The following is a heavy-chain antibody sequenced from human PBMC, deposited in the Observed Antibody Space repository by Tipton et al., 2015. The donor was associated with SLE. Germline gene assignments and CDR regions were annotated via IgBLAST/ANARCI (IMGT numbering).Heavy chain of an antibody. CDR1: GGSIGSYS. J-gene: IGHJ6*02. V-gene: IGHV4-59*12. Sequence: TLSLTCTVPGGSIGSYSWSWIRQPPGKGLEWLGCFFYSGSTNYNPSLKSRVTISVDTSKTQFSLKLNSLTAADTAVYYCARVVAVAGIHYYSVDIWGQGTTVTVSS. CDR2: FFYSGST. D-gene: IGHD6-19*01. CDR3: ARVVAVAGIHYYSVDI.